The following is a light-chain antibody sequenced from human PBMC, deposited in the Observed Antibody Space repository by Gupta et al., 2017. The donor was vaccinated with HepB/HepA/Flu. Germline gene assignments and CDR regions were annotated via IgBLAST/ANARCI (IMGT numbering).Light chain of an antibody. CDR3: NSRDSSGNHLV. J-gene: IGLJ2*01. V-gene: IGLV3-19*01. Sequence: SSELTQDPAVSVALGQTVRITCQGDSPRSFYASWYQQKPGQAPVLVIYGKNNRPSGIPGRFSGSSSGNTASLTITGAQAEDEADYYCNSRDSSGNHLVFGGGTKLTVL. CDR2: GKN. CDR1: SPRSFY.